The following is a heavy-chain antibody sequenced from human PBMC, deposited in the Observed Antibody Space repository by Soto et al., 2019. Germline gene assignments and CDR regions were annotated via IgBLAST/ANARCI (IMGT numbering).Heavy chain of an antibody. J-gene: IGHJ4*02. CDR2: ISYDGNDE. D-gene: IGHD3-10*01. Sequence: QVELVESGGGVVQPGASLRLSCVASGFTFSDFPLHWVRRAPGKGLEWVAVISYDGNDESYSDSVKGRFTISSDNSKTTVYLQMNSLRADDMAVYHCARDMRHDYASGRLDYLGQGTLVTVSS. V-gene: IGHV3-30-3*01. CDR3: ARDMRHDYASGRLDY. CDR1: GFTFSDFP.